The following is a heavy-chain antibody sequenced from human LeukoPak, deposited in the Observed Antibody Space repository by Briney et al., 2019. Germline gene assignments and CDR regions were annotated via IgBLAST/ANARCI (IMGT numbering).Heavy chain of an antibody. V-gene: IGHV4-59*08. CDR2: IYYSGST. D-gene: IGHD3-10*01. J-gene: IGHJ4*02. CDR3: ASTYRVFGELEY. CDR1: GGFISSYY. Sequence: SETLSLTRTVSGGFISSYYWSWIRQPPGKGLEWIGYIYYSGSTNYNPSLKSRVTISVDTSKNQFSLKLSSVTATDTAVYYCASTYRVFGELEYWGQGTLVTVSS.